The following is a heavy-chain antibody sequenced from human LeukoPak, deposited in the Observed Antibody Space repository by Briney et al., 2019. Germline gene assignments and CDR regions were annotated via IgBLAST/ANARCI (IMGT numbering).Heavy chain of an antibody. V-gene: IGHV4-34*01. Sequence: SETLSLTCAVYGGSFSGYYWSWIRQPPGKGLEWIGEINHSGSTNYNPSFKSRVTISVDTSKNQFSLKLSSVTAADTAVYYCARPHMVRGPAFSWFDPWGQGTLVTVSS. CDR2: INHSGST. J-gene: IGHJ5*02. CDR3: ARPHMVRGPAFSWFDP. D-gene: IGHD3-10*01. CDR1: GGSFSGYY.